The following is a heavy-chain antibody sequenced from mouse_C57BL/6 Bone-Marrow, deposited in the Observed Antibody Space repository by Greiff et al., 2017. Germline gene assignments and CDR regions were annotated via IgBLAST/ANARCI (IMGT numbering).Heavy chain of an antibody. V-gene: IGHV1-54*01. D-gene: IGHD1-1*01. J-gene: IGHJ2*01. Sequence: QVQLQQSGAELVRPGTSVKVSCKASGYAFTNYLIEWVKQRPGQGLEWIGVINPGSGGTNYNEKFKGKATLTADKSSSTAYMQLSSLTSEDSAVYFCARVEYYGSGYDYWGQGTTLTVSS. CDR1: GYAFTNYL. CDR3: ARVEYYGSGYDY. CDR2: INPGSGGT.